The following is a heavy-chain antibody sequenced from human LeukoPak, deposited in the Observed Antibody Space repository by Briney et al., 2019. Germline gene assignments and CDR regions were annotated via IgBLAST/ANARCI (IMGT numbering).Heavy chain of an antibody. V-gene: IGHV3-48*03. J-gene: IGHJ4*02. CDR3: VRGRLLRSTKYFDY. CDR1: GFPDNKYE. CDR2: IDAGATST. D-gene: IGHD2-21*02. Sequence: GGSLTLLCTVWGFPDNKYEVHWVRGAPGEGLEGVSFIDAGATSTNYADSVWGRFTLSRDNAQNSVHLQMNSLRDEDTAVYYCVRGRLLRSTKYFDYWGQGALVTVSS.